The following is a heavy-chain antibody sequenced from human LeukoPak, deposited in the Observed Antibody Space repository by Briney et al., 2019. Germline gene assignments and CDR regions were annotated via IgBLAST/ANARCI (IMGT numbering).Heavy chain of an antibody. CDR1: GGTFSSYA. D-gene: IGHD2-8*01. CDR3: ARRSCSNGVCPGIGLGEWFDP. J-gene: IGHJ5*02. V-gene: IGHV1-69*13. CDR2: IIPIFGTA. Sequence: GASVKVSCKASGGTFSSYAISWVRQAPGQGLEWMAGIIPIFGTANYAQKFQGRVTITADESTSTAYMELSSLRSEDTAVYYCARRSCSNGVCPGIGLGEWFDPWGQGTLVTVSS.